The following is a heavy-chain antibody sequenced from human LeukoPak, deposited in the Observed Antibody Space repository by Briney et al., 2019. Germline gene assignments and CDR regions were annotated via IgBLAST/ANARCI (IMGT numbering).Heavy chain of an antibody. V-gene: IGHV3-7*03. CDR3: AKDYLDEPRGAFDT. D-gene: IGHD1-1*01. J-gene: IGHJ3*02. Sequence: GGSLRLSCAASGFTFSRYWMSWVRQSPGKGLEWVANIKQDGSEKYYVDSVKGRFTIPRDNSKNMLFLQMNSLRAEDTALYYCAKDYLDEPRGAFDTWGQGTMVTVSS. CDR2: IKQDGSEK. CDR1: GFTFSRYW.